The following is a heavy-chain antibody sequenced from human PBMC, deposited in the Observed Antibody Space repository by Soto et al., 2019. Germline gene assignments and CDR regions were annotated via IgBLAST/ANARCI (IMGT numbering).Heavy chain of an antibody. D-gene: IGHD5-12*01. Sequence: GASVKVSCKASGYTFTSYAINWVRQAPGQRLEWMGWINAGNGNTKYSQKFQGRVIITRDTSAGTAYMELRSLRSEDTAVYYCATPIVAFYWGQGTMVTVSS. CDR3: ATPIVAFY. CDR1: GYTFTSYA. CDR2: INAGNGNT. J-gene: IGHJ4*02. V-gene: IGHV1-3*01.